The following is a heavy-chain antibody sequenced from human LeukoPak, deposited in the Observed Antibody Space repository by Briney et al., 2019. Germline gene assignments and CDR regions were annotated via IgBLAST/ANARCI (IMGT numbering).Heavy chain of an antibody. CDR1: GYTFTNYG. CDR2: ISADNGNT. D-gene: IGHD6-13*01. V-gene: IGHV1-18*01. CDR3: ARGYSSSWDNWFDP. J-gene: IGHJ5*02. Sequence: GASVKVSCKASGYTFTNYGISWVRQAPGQGLEWMGWISADNGNTYYTQNFQGRVSMTTDTSTSTAYMELSSLRSEDTAVYYCARGYSSSWDNWFDPWGQGTLVTVSS.